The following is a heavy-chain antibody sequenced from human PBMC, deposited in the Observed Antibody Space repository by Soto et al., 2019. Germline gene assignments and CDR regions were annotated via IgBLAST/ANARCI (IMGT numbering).Heavy chain of an antibody. CDR1: GFTFSSYS. D-gene: IGHD4-17*01. Sequence: EVQLVESGGGLVQPGGSLRLSCAASGFTFSSYSMNWVRQAPGKGLGWVSYIISSSSTIYYADSVKGRFTISRDNAKNTLYLQMNSLRDEDTAVYYCARETYGDYLNWFDPWGQGTLVTVSS. J-gene: IGHJ5*02. V-gene: IGHV3-48*02. CDR2: IISSSSTI. CDR3: ARETYGDYLNWFDP.